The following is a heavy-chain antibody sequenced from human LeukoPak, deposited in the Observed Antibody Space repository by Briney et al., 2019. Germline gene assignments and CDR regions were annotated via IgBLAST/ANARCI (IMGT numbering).Heavy chain of an antibody. Sequence: GGSLRLSCAASGFTVDSNYLSWVRQAPGKGLAWVSTIYTGGNTYYAASVKGRFTISRDFSKNTVFLHMNSLRAEDTAMYYCARSDDSGYYDYFDYWGQGALVTVSS. CDR3: ARSDDSGYYDYFDY. V-gene: IGHV3-53*01. D-gene: IGHD3-22*01. CDR2: IYTGGNT. J-gene: IGHJ4*02. CDR1: GFTVDSNY.